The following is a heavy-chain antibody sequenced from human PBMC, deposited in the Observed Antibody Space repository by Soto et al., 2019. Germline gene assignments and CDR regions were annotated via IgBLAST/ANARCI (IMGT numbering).Heavy chain of an antibody. D-gene: IGHD3-10*01. CDR2: IDWDDDK. Sequence: GSGPTLVNPTQTLTLTCTFSGFSLSTSGMRVSWIRQPPGKALEWLARIDWDDDKFYSTSLKTRLTISKDTSKNQVVLTMTNMDPVDTATYYCARSITMVRGVIIDFDYWGQGTLVTVSS. CDR3: ARSITMVRGVIIDFDY. J-gene: IGHJ4*02. CDR1: GFSLSTSGMR. V-gene: IGHV2-70*04.